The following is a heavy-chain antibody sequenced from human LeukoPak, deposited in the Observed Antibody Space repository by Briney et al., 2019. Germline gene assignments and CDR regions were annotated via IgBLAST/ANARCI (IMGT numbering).Heavy chain of an antibody. CDR2: IYSGGST. D-gene: IGHD2-15*01. V-gene: IGHV3-53*01. Sequence: PGESLKISCKGSGYSFTNYWIGWVRQAPGKGLEWASVIYSGGSTYYADSVKGRFTISRDNSKNTLYLQMNSLRAEDTAVYYCAREGDCSGGSCYGAFDYWGQGTLVTVSS. CDR3: AREGDCSGGSCYGAFDY. CDR1: GYSFTNYW. J-gene: IGHJ4*02.